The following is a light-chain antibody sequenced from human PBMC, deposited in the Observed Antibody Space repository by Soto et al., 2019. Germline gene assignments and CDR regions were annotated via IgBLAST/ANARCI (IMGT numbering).Light chain of an antibody. CDR3: SSYTSNSVI. Sequence: QSALTQPASLAGSPGQSSTISFTGTSSDVGDYNYVSWYQQHPGKAPKLVIYDVSNRPSGVSNRFSGSKSGNTASLTISGLQAEDEAHYYCSSYTSNSVIFGGGTKLTVL. J-gene: IGLJ2*01. CDR2: DVS. V-gene: IGLV2-14*01. CDR1: SSDVGDYNY.